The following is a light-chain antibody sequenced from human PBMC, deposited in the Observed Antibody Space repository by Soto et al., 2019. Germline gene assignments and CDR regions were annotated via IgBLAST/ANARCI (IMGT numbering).Light chain of an antibody. J-gene: IGKJ1*01. CDR3: KQHDSSPGP. V-gene: IGKV3-20*01. CDR2: GAS. Sequence: EIVLTQSPGTLSLSPGERATLSCRASQSVSSSYLAWYQQKPGQAPRLLIYGASVRATGIPDRFSGSGSGTDFTLTISRLEPYFFAVFYCKQHDSSPGPFCQGPKLDIK. CDR1: QSVSSSY.